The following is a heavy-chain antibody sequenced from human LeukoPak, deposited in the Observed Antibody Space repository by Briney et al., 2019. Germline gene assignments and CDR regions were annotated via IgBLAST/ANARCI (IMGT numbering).Heavy chain of an antibody. CDR1: GFTFSTYA. J-gene: IGHJ4*02. Sequence: GGSLRLSCTASGFTFSTYAMSWVRQAPGKGLEWVSGISDSGGSTYYADSVKGRFTISRDNSKNTLYLQMNSLRAEDTAVYYCATDLSKPYYFDYWGQGTLVTVSS. CDR3: ATDLSKPYYFDY. CDR2: ISDSGGST. V-gene: IGHV3-23*01. D-gene: IGHD1-14*01.